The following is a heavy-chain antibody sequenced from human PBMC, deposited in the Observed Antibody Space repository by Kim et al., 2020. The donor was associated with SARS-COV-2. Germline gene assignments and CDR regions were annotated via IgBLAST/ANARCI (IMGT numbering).Heavy chain of an antibody. CDR1: GGSFSGYY. J-gene: IGHJ4*01. CDR3: ARGFVPAAMSEDMEAVAGTAPFDY. Sequence: SETLSLTCAVYGGSFSGYYWSWIRQPPGKGLEWIGEINHSGSTNYNPSLKSRVTISVDTSKNQFSLKLSSVTAADTAVYYCARGFVPAAMSEDMEAVAGTAPFDYWGQGTLVTVSS. CDR2: INHSGST. D-gene: IGHD2-2*01. V-gene: IGHV4-34*01.